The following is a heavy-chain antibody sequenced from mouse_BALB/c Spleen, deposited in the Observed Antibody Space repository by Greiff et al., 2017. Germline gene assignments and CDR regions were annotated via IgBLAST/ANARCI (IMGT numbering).Heavy chain of an antibody. J-gene: IGHJ3*01. D-gene: IGHD2-4*01. CDR2: ILPGSGST. Sequence: QVQLQQSGAELMKPGASVKISCKATGYTFSSYWIEWVKQRPGHGLEWIGEILPGSGSTNYNEKFKGKATFTADTSSNTAYMRLSSLTSEDSAVYYCAREGITTIFAYWGQGTLVTVSA. V-gene: IGHV1-9*01. CDR1: GYTFSSYW. CDR3: AREGITTIFAY.